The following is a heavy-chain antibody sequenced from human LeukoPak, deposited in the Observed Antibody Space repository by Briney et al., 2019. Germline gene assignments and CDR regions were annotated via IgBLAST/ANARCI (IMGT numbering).Heavy chain of an antibody. J-gene: IGHJ4*02. D-gene: IGHD4-23*01. Sequence: GGSLRLSCAASGFTFSRYWMSWVRQAPGKGLEWVANIKEDGSKRYYVDPVRGRFSTTRDNAKNSLYLQMNSLRAEDTAVYYCARVGYGGNAKDYWGQGTLVTVSS. CDR2: IKEDGSKR. CDR3: ARVGYGGNAKDY. V-gene: IGHV3-7*04. CDR1: GFTFSRYW.